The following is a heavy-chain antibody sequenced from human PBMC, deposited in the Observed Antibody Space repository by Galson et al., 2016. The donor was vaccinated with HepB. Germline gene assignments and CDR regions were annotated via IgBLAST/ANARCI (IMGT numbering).Heavy chain of an antibody. D-gene: IGHD2-8*01. CDR2: INGDGRST. J-gene: IGHJ4*02. CDR3: ARDINGDLGDY. V-gene: IGHV3-74*03. Sequence: SLRLSCAASGFTFSGCWMHWVRQPPGKGLEWVSRINGDGRSTTYADSVKGRFTISRDNAKSTVHLQMNSLRAEDTAIYHCARDINGDLGDYWGQGALVAVSS. CDR1: GFTFSGCW.